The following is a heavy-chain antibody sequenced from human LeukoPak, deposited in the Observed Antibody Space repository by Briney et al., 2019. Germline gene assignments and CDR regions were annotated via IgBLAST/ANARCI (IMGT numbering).Heavy chain of an antibody. CDR2: IHTSGTT. Sequence: SETLSLTCTVSGGSISGYFCTWLRQSAGAGLECIGRIHTSGTTYYNPSLRSRVSMSVDTSNNKFSLRLSSVTAADTAVYYCARDPAGHGRYFDYWGQGALVAVSS. D-gene: IGHD1-14*01. V-gene: IGHV4-4*07. CDR1: GGSISGYF. CDR3: ARDPAGHGRYFDY. J-gene: IGHJ4*02.